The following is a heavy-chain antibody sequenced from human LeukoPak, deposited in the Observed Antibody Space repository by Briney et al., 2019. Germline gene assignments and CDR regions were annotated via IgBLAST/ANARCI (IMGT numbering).Heavy chain of an antibody. J-gene: IGHJ4*02. D-gene: IGHD3-9*01. CDR2: IYYSGST. V-gene: IGHV4-39*07. Sequence: PSETLSLTCTVSGGSISSSSYYWGWIRQPPGKGLEWIGSIYYSGSTYYNPSLKSRVTISVDTSKNQFSLKLSSVTAADTAVYYCARHFEYSSSVIRYFDWLFPGYYFDYWGQGTLVTVSS. CDR1: GGSISSSSYY. CDR3: ARHFEYSSSVIRYFDWLFPGYYFDY.